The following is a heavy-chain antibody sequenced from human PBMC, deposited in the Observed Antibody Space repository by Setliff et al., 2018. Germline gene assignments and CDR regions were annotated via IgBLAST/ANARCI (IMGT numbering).Heavy chain of an antibody. CDR2: IIPILGIA. V-gene: IGHV1-69*10. CDR3: ARDKYGSGSYYKGYFDY. CDR1: GYTFTSYY. Sequence: GASVKVSCKAPGYTFTSYYMHWVRQAPGQGLEWMGGIIPILGIANYAQKFQGRVTITADGSTSTAYMELSSLRSEDTAVYYCARDKYGSGSYYKGYFDYWGQGTLVTVSS. D-gene: IGHD3-10*01. J-gene: IGHJ4*02.